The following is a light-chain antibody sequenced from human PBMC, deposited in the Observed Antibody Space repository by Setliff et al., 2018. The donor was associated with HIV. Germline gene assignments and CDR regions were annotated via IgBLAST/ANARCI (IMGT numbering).Light chain of an antibody. J-gene: IGLJ1*01. CDR1: SSDVGAYNY. CDR2: DVT. Sequence: QSALTQPRSVSGPPGQSVTFSCTGPSSDVGAYNYVSWYQQHPGKAPKLIIYDVTKRPSGVPDRFSGSKSGDTASLTISGLQSEDEADYYCCSYAGSNTYIFGTGTKVTVL. V-gene: IGLV2-11*01. CDR3: CSYAGSNTYI.